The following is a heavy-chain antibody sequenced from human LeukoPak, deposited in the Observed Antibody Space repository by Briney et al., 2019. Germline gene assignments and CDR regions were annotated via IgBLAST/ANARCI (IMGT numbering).Heavy chain of an antibody. CDR1: GFTFSSYG. J-gene: IGHJ4*02. CDR3: ARVGDYVEDLYYFDY. Sequence: GRSLRLSCAASGFTFSSYGMHWVRQAPGKGLEWVAVIWYDGSNKYYADSVKGRFTISRDNSKNTLYLQMNSLRAEDTAAYYCARVGDYVEDLYYFDYWGQGTLVTVSS. V-gene: IGHV3-33*01. D-gene: IGHD4-17*01. CDR2: IWYDGSNK.